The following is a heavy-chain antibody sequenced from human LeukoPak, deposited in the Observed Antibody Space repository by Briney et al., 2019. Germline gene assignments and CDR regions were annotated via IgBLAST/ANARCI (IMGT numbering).Heavy chain of an antibody. CDR2: INWNGGST. CDR3: ARDYSDYVWGSYAAFDI. D-gene: IGHD3-16*01. Sequence: GGSLRLSCAASGFTFDDYGMSWVRQAPGKGLEWVSGINWNGGSTGYADSVEGRFTISRDNAKNSLYLQMNSLRAEDTALYYCARDYSDYVWGSYAAFDIWGQGTMVTVSS. CDR1: GFTFDDYG. V-gene: IGHV3-20*04. J-gene: IGHJ3*02.